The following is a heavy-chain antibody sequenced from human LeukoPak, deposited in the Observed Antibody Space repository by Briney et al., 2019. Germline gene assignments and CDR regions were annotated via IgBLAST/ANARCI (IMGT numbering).Heavy chain of an antibody. CDR3: TRKTPGRTPFDY. Sequence: GGSLRLSCEASGFTVNNYYMSWVRQAPGKGLEWVSIIYSGGGTYYADSVRGRFTISRDNSKNTLYLQMDSLRAEDTAIYYCTRKTPGRTPFDYWGQGILVTVSS. D-gene: IGHD2-15*01. V-gene: IGHV3-53*01. CDR1: GFTVNNYY. J-gene: IGHJ4*02. CDR2: IYSGGGT.